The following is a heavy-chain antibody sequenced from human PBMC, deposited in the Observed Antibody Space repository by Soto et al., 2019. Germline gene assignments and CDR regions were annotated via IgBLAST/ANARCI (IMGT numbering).Heavy chain of an antibody. CDR3: AKDLWVQNYYDSSGYYYVPLVGCDY. CDR1: GFTFSSYA. J-gene: IGHJ4*02. Sequence: GGSLRLSCAASGFTFSSYAMSWVRQAPGKGLEWVSAISGSGSNKYYADSVKGRFTISRDNSKNTLYLQMNSLRAEDTAVYYCAKDLWVQNYYDSSGYYYVPLVGCDYWGQGTLVTVSS. CDR2: ISGSGSNK. V-gene: IGHV3-23*01. D-gene: IGHD3-22*01.